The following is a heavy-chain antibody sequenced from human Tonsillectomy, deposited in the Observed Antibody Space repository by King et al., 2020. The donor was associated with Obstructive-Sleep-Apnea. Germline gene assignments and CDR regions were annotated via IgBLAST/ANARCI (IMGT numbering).Heavy chain of an antibody. V-gene: IGHV3-23*04. J-gene: IGHJ4*02. CDR3: AKPLTAGIPAAVYPGGFDS. CDR1: GFTFRSYA. D-gene: IGHD6-13*01. CDR2: ISGSSRST. Sequence: VQLVESGGGLVQPGGSLRLSCAASGFTFRSYAMNWVRQAPGKGLEWVSGISGSSRSTSYEESVRGRFTVSRDNSHNTLYLQMNSLRAEDTAVYYCAKPLTAGIPAAVYPGGFDSWGQGTLVTVSS.